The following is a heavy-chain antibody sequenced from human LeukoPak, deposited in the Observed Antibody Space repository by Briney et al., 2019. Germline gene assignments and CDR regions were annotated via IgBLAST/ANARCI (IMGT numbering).Heavy chain of an antibody. CDR3: ARDVATLPFDY. V-gene: IGHV3-48*01. Sequence: GGSLRLYCAASGFTFSSYSMNWVRQAPGKGLEWVSYISISSSTIYYADSVKGRFTISRDNAKNSLYLQMNSLRAEDTAVYYCARDVATLPFDYWGQGTLVTVSS. D-gene: IGHD5-12*01. CDR1: GFTFSSYS. CDR2: ISISSSTI. J-gene: IGHJ4*02.